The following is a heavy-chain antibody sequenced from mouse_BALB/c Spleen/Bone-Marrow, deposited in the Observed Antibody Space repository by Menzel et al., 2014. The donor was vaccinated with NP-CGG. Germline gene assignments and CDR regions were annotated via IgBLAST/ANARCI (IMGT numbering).Heavy chain of an antibody. CDR3: APDYYGLFAY. Sequence: QLQQSGPDLVKPSQSLLLTCTVTVYSIISGYSWYLIRQFPGNKPEWLGYIHYSGSTNYNSSLKSRISITRDTSKNQFFLQLNSVPTEDTAAYCCAPDYYGLFAYWGQGTLVTVSA. J-gene: IGHJ3*01. D-gene: IGHD1-2*01. V-gene: IGHV3-1*02. CDR1: VYSIISGYS. CDR2: IHYSGST.